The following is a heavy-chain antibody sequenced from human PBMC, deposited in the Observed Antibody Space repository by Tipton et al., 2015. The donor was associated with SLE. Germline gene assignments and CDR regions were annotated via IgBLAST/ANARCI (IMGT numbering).Heavy chain of an antibody. V-gene: IGHV3-30*04. CDR3: ARVIAAPPYGMDV. CDR2: ISYDGSNK. D-gene: IGHD6-13*01. CDR1: GFTFSSYA. Sequence: SLRLSCAASGFTFSSYAMHWVRQAPGKGLEWVAVISYDGSNKCYADSVKGRFTISRDNSKNTLYLQMNRLRAEGTAVYYCARVIAAPPYGMDVWGQGTTVTVSS. J-gene: IGHJ6*02.